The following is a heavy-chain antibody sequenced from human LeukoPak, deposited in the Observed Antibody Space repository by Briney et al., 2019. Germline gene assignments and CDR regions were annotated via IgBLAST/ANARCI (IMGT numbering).Heavy chain of an antibody. D-gene: IGHD6-13*01. CDR1: SGSIRSYY. J-gene: IGHJ4*02. V-gene: IGHV4-4*07. Sequence: SETLXXTCTVSSGSIRSYYWSWIRQPPGKGLEWIGNIYTSGSTNYNPSLKSRVTMSVDTSKNQFSLKLSSVTAADAAVYYWXGYSSSLAHDYWGQGTLVTVSS. CDR2: IYTSGST. CDR3: XGYSSSLAHDY.